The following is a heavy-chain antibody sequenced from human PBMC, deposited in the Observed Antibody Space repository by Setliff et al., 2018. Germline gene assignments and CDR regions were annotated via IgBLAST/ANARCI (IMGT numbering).Heavy chain of an antibody. CDR1: GDSISSRRNY. Sequence: LSLTCSVSGDSISSRRNYWGWFRQPAGKELEWIGQIYTSWSTNYNPSLKSRVTISLDTSKNQFSLSLTSVTAEDTAVYYCARMSGFQYIDVWDKGTTVTVSS. CDR3: ARMSGFQYIDV. CDR2: IYTSWST. V-gene: IGHV4-61*09. J-gene: IGHJ6*03. D-gene: IGHD3-3*01.